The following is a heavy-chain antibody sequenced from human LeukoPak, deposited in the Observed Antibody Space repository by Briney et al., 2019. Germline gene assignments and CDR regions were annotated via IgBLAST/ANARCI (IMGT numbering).Heavy chain of an antibody. Sequence: PGGSLRLSCAASGFTFSSYAMSWVRQAPGRGLGWVSAIIGSGGSTYYADSVKGRFTISRDNSKNTLYLQMNSLRAEDTAVYYCAASAWELRPFYMDVWGKGTTVTVSS. CDR2: IIGSGGST. CDR1: GFTFSSYA. D-gene: IGHD1-26*01. V-gene: IGHV3-23*01. J-gene: IGHJ6*03. CDR3: AASAWELRPFYMDV.